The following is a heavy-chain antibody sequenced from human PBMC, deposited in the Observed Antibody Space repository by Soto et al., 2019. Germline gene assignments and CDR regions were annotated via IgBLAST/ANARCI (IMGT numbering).Heavy chain of an antibody. CDR1: GASISTYSSY. V-gene: IGHV4-30-4*01. D-gene: IGHD3-10*01. Sequence: SETLSLTCTVSGASISTYSSYWSWIRQPPGKGREWISYFSYSETTYYNPSLRRRFIISADLFMNQFSLNLASMRAADAAPSYYDGVEYGVRGVSINDYWGQGALVTVSS. CDR3: DGVEYGVRGVSINDY. CDR2: FSYSETT. J-gene: IGHJ4*02.